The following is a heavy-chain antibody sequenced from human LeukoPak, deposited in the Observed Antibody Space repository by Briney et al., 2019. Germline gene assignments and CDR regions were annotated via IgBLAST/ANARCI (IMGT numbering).Heavy chain of an antibody. J-gene: IGHJ4*02. D-gene: IGHD3-22*01. CDR2: LRGSGGST. CDR3: ARHHRDTMIVAY. Sequence: GASLRLSCAASGFTFSYYAMSWPRPAAGKGLAWVSALRGSGGSTYHADSVEGRVTISRDKSKNTLYLQMSSLKAEDTAVYYCARHHRDTMIVAYWGQGTLVTVSS. V-gene: IGHV3-23*01. CDR1: GFTFSYYA.